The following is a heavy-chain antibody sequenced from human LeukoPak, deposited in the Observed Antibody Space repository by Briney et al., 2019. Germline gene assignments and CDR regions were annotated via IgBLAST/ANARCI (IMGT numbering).Heavy chain of an antibody. CDR2: IDYSGAVT. Sequence: GGSLRLSCSASGFSFTTHAMIWAPRASGKGLEWVSAIDYSGAVTFYADSVKGRFTISRDNSKNTMYLQMNGLRAEDTAVYYCAKLLESYSDSWGQGTLVTVSS. CDR1: GFSFTTHA. V-gene: IGHV3-23*01. J-gene: IGHJ4*02. CDR3: AKLLESYSDS.